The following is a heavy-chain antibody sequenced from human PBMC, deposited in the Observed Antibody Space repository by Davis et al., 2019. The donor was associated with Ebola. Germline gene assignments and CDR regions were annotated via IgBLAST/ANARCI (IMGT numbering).Heavy chain of an antibody. J-gene: IGHJ4*02. D-gene: IGHD3-3*01. CDR1: GYSFTSYW. CDR3: ARFRFLEWLFFDY. Sequence: GESLKISCKGSGYSFTSYWIGWMRQMPGKGLEWMGIIYPGDSDTSYSPSFQGQVTISADKSISTAYLQWSSLKASDTAMYYCARFRFLEWLFFDYWGQGTLVTVSS. CDR2: IYPGDSDT. V-gene: IGHV5-51*01.